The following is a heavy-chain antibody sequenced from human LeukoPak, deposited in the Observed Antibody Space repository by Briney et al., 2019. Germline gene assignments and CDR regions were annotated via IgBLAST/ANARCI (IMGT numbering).Heavy chain of an antibody. CDR1: GYTFTSYD. V-gene: IGHV1-8*01. CDR2: MNPNSGNT. CDR3: ARAAEYGSTPDY. D-gene: IGHD3-10*01. Sequence: ASVKVSCKASGYTFTSYDINWVRQATGQGLEWMGWMNPNSGNTGYAQKFQGRVTMTRNTSISTAYMELSSLRSEDTAVHYCARAAEYGSTPDYWGQGTLVTVSS. J-gene: IGHJ4*02.